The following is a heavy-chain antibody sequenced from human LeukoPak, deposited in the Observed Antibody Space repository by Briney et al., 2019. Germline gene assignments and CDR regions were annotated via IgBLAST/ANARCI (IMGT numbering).Heavy chain of an antibody. CDR1: GFTFSSYS. CDR3: ARRSRGYYYDSGQYAFDI. D-gene: IGHD3-22*01. Sequence: PGGSLRLSCAASGFTFSSYSMNWVRQAPGKGLEWVANIKQDGSEEYYVDSVKGRFTISRDNAKNSLYLQMNSLRAEDTAVYYCARRSRGYYYDSGQYAFDIWGQGTMVTVSS. CDR2: IKQDGSEE. V-gene: IGHV3-7*01. J-gene: IGHJ3*02.